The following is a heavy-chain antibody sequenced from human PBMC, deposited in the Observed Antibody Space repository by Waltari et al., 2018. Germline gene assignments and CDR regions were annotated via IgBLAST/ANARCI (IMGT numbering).Heavy chain of an antibody. J-gene: IGHJ2*01. CDR2: VNHGGST. Sequence: QVQLQQWGAGLLKPSETLSLSCAVYGGSFSGYYWSWIRQPTGKGLEWIGEVNHGGSTDYNPSLKSRVIISVDTSKGQFSLKLRSVTAADTAIYYCARGGQYSSGWNWFFDLWGRGTLVTVSS. CDR3: ARGGQYSSGWNWFFDL. V-gene: IGHV4-34*01. D-gene: IGHD6-19*01. CDR1: GGSFSGYY.